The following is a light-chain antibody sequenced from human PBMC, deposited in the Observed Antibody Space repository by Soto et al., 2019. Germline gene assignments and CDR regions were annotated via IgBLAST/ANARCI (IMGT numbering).Light chain of an antibody. J-gene: IGKJ1*01. CDR3: QQYNSLWT. Sequence: DTQMTQSPSTLSASVGDRVTITCRASQSISTWLAWYQQKPGKVPKLLIYDASSLESGVPSRFSGSGSGTEFTLTISSLQPGDFATYHCQQYNSLWTFGQGTKVDIK. CDR2: DAS. V-gene: IGKV1-5*01. CDR1: QSISTW.